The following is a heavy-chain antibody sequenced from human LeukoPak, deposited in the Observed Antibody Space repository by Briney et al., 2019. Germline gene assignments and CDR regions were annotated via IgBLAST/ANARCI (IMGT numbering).Heavy chain of an antibody. V-gene: IGHV3-66*02. D-gene: IGHD3-3*01. CDR2: TYNGGST. CDR1: GFTVSGDF. J-gene: IGHJ3*01. CDR3: ARVLRSGVSGFALNV. Sequence: GSLRLSCAASGFTVSGDFMTWVRQAAGKGLEWVSITYNGGSTYYADSVKGRFTISKDNSYNTLYLHMNSLRADDTAMYYCARVLRSGVSGFALNVWGQGTMVTVSS.